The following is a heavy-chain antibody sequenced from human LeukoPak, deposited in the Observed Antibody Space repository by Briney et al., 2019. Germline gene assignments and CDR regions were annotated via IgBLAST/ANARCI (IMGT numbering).Heavy chain of an antibody. J-gene: IGHJ5*02. D-gene: IGHD6-13*01. CDR1: GFTFSSYS. CDR3: ARDGHGDSSSWRFRFDP. Sequence: TGGSLRLSCAASGFTFSSYSMNWVRQAPGEGLEWVSSISSSSSYIYYADSVKGRFTISRDNAKNSLYLQMNSLRAEDTAVYYCARDGHGDSSSWRFRFDPWGQGTLVTVSS. V-gene: IGHV3-21*01. CDR2: ISSSSSYI.